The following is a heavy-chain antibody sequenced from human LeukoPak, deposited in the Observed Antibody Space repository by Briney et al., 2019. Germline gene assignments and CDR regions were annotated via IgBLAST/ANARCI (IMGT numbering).Heavy chain of an antibody. CDR1: GGSISGYQ. CDR3: ARHYCIDDSSYGLGAY. V-gene: IGHV4-59*08. CDR2: ISYKGYT. D-gene: IGHD2-15*01. J-gene: IGHJ4*02. Sequence: SETLSLTCTVSGGSISGYQWSWIRRPPGKGLEWIGYISYKGYTNYNPSLKSRLTISIDTSKNQFSLRLSSVTAADTALYYCARHYCIDDSSYGLGAYWGQGTLVTVSS.